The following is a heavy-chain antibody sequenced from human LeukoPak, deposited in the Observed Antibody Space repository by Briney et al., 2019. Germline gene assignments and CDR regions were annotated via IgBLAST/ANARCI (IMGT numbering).Heavy chain of an antibody. D-gene: IGHD2-2*01. J-gene: IGHJ4*02. CDR1: GYTFITYA. CDR3: AREMSGYCTSTSCSRPRGGLIDY. CDR2: INTNTGNP. Sequence: GASVKVSCKASGYTFITYAMNWVRQAPGQGLEWMGWINTNTGNPTYAQGFTGRFVFSLDTSVSTTYLQISSLKAEDTAVYYCAREMSGYCTSTSCSRPRGGLIDYWGQGTLVTVSS. V-gene: IGHV7-4-1*02.